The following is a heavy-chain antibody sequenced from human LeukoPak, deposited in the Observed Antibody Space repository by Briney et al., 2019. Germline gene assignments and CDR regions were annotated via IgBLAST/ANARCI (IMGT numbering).Heavy chain of an antibody. CDR1: GGSISSYY. CDR2: IYYSGST. J-gene: IGHJ4*02. D-gene: IGHD7-27*01. V-gene: IGHV4-59*04. Sequence: PSETLSLTCTVSGGSISSYYWSWIRQPPGKGLEWIGYIYYSGSTYYNPSLKSRVTISVDTSKNQFSLKLSSVTAADTVVYFCARHAVSNLGNFDYWGQGTLVTVSS. CDR3: ARHAVSNLGNFDY.